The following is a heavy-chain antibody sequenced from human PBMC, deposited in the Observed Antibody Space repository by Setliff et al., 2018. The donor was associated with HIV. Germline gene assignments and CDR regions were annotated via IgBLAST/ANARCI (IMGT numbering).Heavy chain of an antibody. CDR2: IYYNGNT. CDR3: ARAGTIDSSGYYAV. CDR1: GGSISSYY. Sequence: SETLSLTCTVSGGSISSYYWSWIRQPPGKGLEWIGYIYYNGNTNYNPSLKSRVTISVDTSKNQLSLKLSSVTAADTAVYYCARAGTIDSSGYYAVWGQGTLVTVSS. J-gene: IGHJ1*01. D-gene: IGHD3-22*01. V-gene: IGHV4-59*01.